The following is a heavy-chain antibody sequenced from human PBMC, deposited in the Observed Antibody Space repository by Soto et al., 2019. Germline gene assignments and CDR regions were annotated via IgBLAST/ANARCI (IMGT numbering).Heavy chain of an antibody. CDR2: MFSGGSP. CDR3: VRDTHKDY. V-gene: IGHV3-66*01. CDR1: GFTVSNRY. D-gene: IGHD2-15*01. J-gene: IGHJ4*02. Sequence: EVQLVESGGGLVQPGGSLRLSCAASGFTVSNRYMSWVRQAPGKGLEWVSVMFSGGSPYYADSVKGRCTISRDNSKNTLYLQMNSRRAEDTAVYYCVRDTHKDYWGQGTLVTVSS.